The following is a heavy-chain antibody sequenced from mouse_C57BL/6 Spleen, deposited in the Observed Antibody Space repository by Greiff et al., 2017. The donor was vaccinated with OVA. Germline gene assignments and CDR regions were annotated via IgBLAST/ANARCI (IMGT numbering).Heavy chain of an antibody. CDR3: AREGITTKDFDY. D-gene: IGHD1-1*01. V-gene: IGHV5-17*01. J-gene: IGHJ2*01. Sequence: EVKLVESGGGLVKPGGSLKLSCAASGFTFSDYGMHWVRQAPEKGLEWVAYISSGSSTIYYADTVKGRFTISRDNAKNTLFLQMTSLRSEDTAMYYCAREGITTKDFDYWGQGTTLTVSS. CDR2: ISSGSSTI. CDR1: GFTFSDYG.